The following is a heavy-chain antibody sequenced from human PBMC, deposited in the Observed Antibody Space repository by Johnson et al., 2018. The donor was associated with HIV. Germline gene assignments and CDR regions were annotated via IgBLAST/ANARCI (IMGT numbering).Heavy chain of an antibody. Sequence: QVQLVESGGGVVQPGGSLRLSCVASGFTFSSYGMHWVRQAPGKGLEWVAFIRYDGSNKYYADSVKGRFTISRDNSKNTLYLQMNSLRAEDTAVYYCATSRYYYDSSGFSFDAFDIWGQGTLVTVSS. V-gene: IGHV3-30*02. J-gene: IGHJ3*02. D-gene: IGHD3-22*01. CDR3: ATSRYYYDSSGFSFDAFDI. CDR1: GFTFSSYG. CDR2: IRYDGSNK.